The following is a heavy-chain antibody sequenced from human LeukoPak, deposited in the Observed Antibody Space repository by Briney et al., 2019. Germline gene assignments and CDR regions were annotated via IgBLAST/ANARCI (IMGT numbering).Heavy chain of an antibody. D-gene: IGHD6-13*01. Sequence: GGSLRLSCAASGFTFSSYAMSWVRQAPGKGLEWVSAISGSGGSTYYADSVKGRFTISRDNSKNTLYLQMNSLRAEDTAVYYCAKPLGSSWFYWYFDLWGRGTLVTVSS. CDR1: GFTFSSYA. CDR2: ISGSGGST. V-gene: IGHV3-23*01. CDR3: AKPLGSSWFYWYFDL. J-gene: IGHJ2*01.